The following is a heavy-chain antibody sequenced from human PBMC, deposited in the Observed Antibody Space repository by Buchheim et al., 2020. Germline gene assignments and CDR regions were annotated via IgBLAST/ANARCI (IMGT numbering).Heavy chain of an antibody. CDR3: ASEKKTYYYGSGSINWFDP. J-gene: IGHJ5*02. CDR2: IYYSGST. D-gene: IGHD3-10*01. CDR1: GGSISSGDYY. Sequence: QVQLQESGPGLVKPSETLSLTCTVSGGSISSGDYYWSWIRQPPGKGLEWIGYIYYSGSTYYNPSLKSRVTISVDTSKNQFSLKLSSVTDADTAVYYCASEKKTYYYGSGSINWFDPWGQGTL. V-gene: IGHV4-30-4*01.